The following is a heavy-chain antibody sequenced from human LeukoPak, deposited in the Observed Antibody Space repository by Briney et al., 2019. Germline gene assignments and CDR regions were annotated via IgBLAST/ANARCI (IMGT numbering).Heavy chain of an antibody. D-gene: IGHD5-12*01. J-gene: IGHJ6*02. V-gene: IGHV4-34*01. CDR3: ARGDSGYDSDGMDV. CDR1: GGSFSGYY. CDR2: INHSGST. Sequence: KASETLSLTCAVYGGSFSGYYWSWIRQPPGKGLEWIGEINHSGSTNYNPSLKSRVTISVDTSKNQFSLKLSSVTAADTAVYYCARGDSGYDSDGMDVWGQGTTVTVSS.